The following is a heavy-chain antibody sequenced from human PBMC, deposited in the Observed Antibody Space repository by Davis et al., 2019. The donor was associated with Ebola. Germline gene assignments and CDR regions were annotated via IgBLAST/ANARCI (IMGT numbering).Heavy chain of an antibody. Sequence: PSETLSLTCTVSGGSISSYYWSWIRQPPGKGLEWIGYIYYSGSTNYNPSLKSRVTISVDTSKNQFSLKLSSVTAADTAVYYCARAVPLMEGNSSAWYFDLWGRGTLVTVSS. CDR2: IYYSGST. CDR3: ARAVPLMEGNSSAWYFDL. J-gene: IGHJ2*01. V-gene: IGHV4-59*12. CDR1: GGSISSYY. D-gene: IGHD4-23*01.